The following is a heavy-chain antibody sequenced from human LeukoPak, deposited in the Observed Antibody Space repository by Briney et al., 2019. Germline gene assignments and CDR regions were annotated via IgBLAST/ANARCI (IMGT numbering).Heavy chain of an antibody. D-gene: IGHD6-19*01. J-gene: IGHJ4*02. CDR3: ARLGSGWYFDY. V-gene: IGHV3-21*01. CDR2: ISNSGIYI. Sequence: GGSLRLSCAASGFTFSSYSMNWVRQAPGKGLEWVSSISNSGIYIYYADSVKGRFTISRDNAKNSLYLQMNSLRAEDTAVYYCARLGSGWYFDYWGQGTLVTVSS. CDR1: GFTFSSYS.